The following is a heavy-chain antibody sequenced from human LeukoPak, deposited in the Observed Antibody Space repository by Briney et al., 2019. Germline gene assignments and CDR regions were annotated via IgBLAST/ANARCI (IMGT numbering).Heavy chain of an antibody. CDR1: GASVSGDY. CDR2: IYVSGNS. CDR3: ARHPFSSPFDH. V-gene: IGHV4-59*08. Sequence: SETLSLTCTVSGASVSGDYWSWIRQPPGKGLEWIGYIYVSGNSNYNPSLKSQVSISLDTSKNQVSLTLTSVTAADTAVYYCARHPFSSPFDHWGQGTLVAVSS. J-gene: IGHJ4*02. D-gene: IGHD2/OR15-2a*01.